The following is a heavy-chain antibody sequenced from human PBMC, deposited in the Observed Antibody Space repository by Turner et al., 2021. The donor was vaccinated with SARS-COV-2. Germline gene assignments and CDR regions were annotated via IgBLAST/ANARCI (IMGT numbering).Heavy chain of an antibody. CDR1: VGPFSSYV. V-gene: IGHV1-69*01. D-gene: IGHD3-10*01. CDR3: ARGKNYYGSGSYYPTHYSYVLDV. Sequence: QVQLVQSGAEVKKPGSSVKVSWKASVGPFSSYVISWVRQAPGQGLEWMGGIIPISGTAYYAQKFQGRVTITADESTSTAYMELSSLRSEDTAVYNCARGKNYYGSGSYYPTHYSYVLDVCGQGPTVTVSS. CDR2: IIPISGTA. J-gene: IGHJ6*02.